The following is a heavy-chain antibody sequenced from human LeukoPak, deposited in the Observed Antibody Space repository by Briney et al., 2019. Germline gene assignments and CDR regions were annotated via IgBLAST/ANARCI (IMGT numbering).Heavy chain of an antibody. CDR3: VNGIVATISYFDY. V-gene: IGHV3-64D*06. Sequence: GGSLRLSCSDSGFTFSSYAMHWVRQAPGKGLEYVSAISSNGGSTYYADSVKGRFTISRDNSKNTLYLQMSSLRAEDTAVYYCVNGIVATISYFDYWGQGTLVTVSS. D-gene: IGHD5-12*01. CDR2: ISSNGGST. CDR1: GFTFSSYA. J-gene: IGHJ4*02.